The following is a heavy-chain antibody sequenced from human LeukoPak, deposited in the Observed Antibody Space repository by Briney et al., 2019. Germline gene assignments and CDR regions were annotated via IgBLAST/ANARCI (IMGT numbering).Heavy chain of an antibody. V-gene: IGHV3-48*01. D-gene: IGHD3-22*01. J-gene: IGHJ3*02. CDR2: ISWNSGSI. Sequence: GGSLRLSCVASGFMFSTYSMKWVRQAPGKGLEWVSGISWNSGSIGYADSVKGRFTISRDNAKNSLYLQMNSLRAEDTAVYYCARDHHRRLYDSQARDTFDIWGQGTMVTVSS. CDR3: ARDHHRRLYDSQARDTFDI. CDR1: GFMFSTYS.